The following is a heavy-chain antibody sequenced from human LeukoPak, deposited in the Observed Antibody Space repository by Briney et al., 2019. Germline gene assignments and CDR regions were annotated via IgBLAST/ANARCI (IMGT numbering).Heavy chain of an antibody. CDR2: IYYSGST. CDR3: AYREPLDAFDI. CDR1: GGSISSSSYY. D-gene: IGHD1-26*01. J-gene: IGHJ3*02. V-gene: IGHV4-39*01. Sequence: PSETLSLTCTVSGGSISSSSYYWGWIRQPPGKGLEWIGSIYYSGSTYYNPSLKSRVTISVDTSKNQFSLKLSSVTAADTAVYYCAYREPLDAFDIWGQGTMVTVSS.